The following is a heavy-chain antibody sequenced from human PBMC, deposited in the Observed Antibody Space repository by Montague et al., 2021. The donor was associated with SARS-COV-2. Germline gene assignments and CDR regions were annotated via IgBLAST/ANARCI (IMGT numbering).Heavy chain of an antibody. CDR2: IYDSGST. D-gene: IGHD5-12*01. CDR1: GGSISSNNYY. Sequence: SETLSLTSTVSGGSISSNNYYWDWIRQLPGKGLEWIGSIYDSGSTYYNPSLKSRVTISVDTSKNHFSLKLNSVTAADTAVYYCARRGRKLLPVATTIGGFDIWGQGTMVAVSS. CDR3: ARRGRKLLPVATTIGGFDI. J-gene: IGHJ3*02. V-gene: IGHV4-39*02.